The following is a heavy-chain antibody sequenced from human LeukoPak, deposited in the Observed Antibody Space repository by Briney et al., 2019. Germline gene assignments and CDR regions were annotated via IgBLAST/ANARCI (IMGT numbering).Heavy chain of an antibody. Sequence: GGSLRLSCAASGFTFSSYSMNWVRQAPGKGLEWVSSISSSSSYIYYADSVKGRFTISRDNAKNSLYLQMNSLRAEDTAVYYCARSLGSSGYQDYWGQGTLVTVSS. CDR3: ARSLGSSGYQDY. CDR2: ISSSSSYI. V-gene: IGHV3-21*01. J-gene: IGHJ4*02. D-gene: IGHD3-22*01. CDR1: GFTFSSYS.